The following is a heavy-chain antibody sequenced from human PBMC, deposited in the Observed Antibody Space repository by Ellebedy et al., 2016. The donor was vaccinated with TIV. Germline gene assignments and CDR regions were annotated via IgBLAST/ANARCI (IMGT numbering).Heavy chain of an antibody. CDR3: ARVLLQLRINYYYYGMDV. CDR2: IKQDGSEK. CDR1: GFTFSSYW. V-gene: IGHV3-7*01. Sequence: GESLKISCAASGFTFSSYWMSWVRQAPGKGLEWVANIKQDGSEKYYVDSVKGRFTISRENAKNSLYLHMNSLRAEDTAVYYCARVLLQLRINYYYYGMDVWGQGTTVTVSS. D-gene: IGHD2-2*01. J-gene: IGHJ6*02.